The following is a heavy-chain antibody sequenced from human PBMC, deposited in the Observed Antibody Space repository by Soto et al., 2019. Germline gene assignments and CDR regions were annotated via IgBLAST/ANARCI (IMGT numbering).Heavy chain of an antibody. D-gene: IGHD2-21*02. CDR3: ARAHNCGGHCDIDS. Sequence: XSVKVSCKGSGYTFTSYAMHWVRQAPGQSLEWMGWINAGNGNTENSQKFQGRVTITRDTAASTAYMELSSLRSEDTAVYYCARAHNCGGHCDIDSWGQGTLVTVSS. CDR2: INAGNGNT. J-gene: IGHJ4*02. CDR1: GYTFTSYA. V-gene: IGHV1-3*01.